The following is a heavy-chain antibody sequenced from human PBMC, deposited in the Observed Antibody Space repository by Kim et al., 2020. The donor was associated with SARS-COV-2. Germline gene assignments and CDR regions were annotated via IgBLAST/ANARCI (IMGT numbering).Heavy chain of an antibody. CDR2: VRTKANNYAT. J-gene: IGHJ3*02. CDR3: AATTVWAFDI. Sequence: GGSLRLSCAASGFTFSGSAMHWVRQASGKGLEWVGRVRTKANNYATAYAASVKGRFTISRDDSKNTAYLQMNSLKTEDTAVYYCAATTVWAFDIWGLGTMVTVSS. D-gene: IGHD4-17*01. CDR1: GFTFSGSA. V-gene: IGHV3-73*01.